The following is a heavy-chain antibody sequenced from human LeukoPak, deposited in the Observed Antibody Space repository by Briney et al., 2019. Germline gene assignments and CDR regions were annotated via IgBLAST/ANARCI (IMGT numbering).Heavy chain of an antibody. CDR1: GGSISSYY. CDR3: ARVSRVLWFGELSPGDAFDI. V-gene: IGHV4-59*01. J-gene: IGHJ3*02. Sequence: PSETLSLTCTVSGGSISSYYWSWIRQPPGKGLERIGYIYYSGSTNYNPSLKSRVTISVDTSKNQFSLKLSSVTAADTAVYYCARVSRVLWFGELSPGDAFDIWGQGTMVTVSS. D-gene: IGHD3-10*01. CDR2: IYYSGST.